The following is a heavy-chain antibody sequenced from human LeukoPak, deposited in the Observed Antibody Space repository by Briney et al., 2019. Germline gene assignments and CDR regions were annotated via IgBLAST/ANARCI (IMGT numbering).Heavy chain of an antibody. V-gene: IGHV1-2*02. Sequence: ASVKVSCKASGYTLTDYYIHWVRQAPGQGLELMGWINPNSGGTNYAQKFQGRVTMTRDTSISTAYMELSRLRSDDTAVYYCASGREYCSSTSCWGYYMDVWGKGTTVTISS. CDR2: INPNSGGT. CDR1: GYTLTDYY. J-gene: IGHJ6*03. CDR3: ASGREYCSSTSCWGYYMDV. D-gene: IGHD2-2*01.